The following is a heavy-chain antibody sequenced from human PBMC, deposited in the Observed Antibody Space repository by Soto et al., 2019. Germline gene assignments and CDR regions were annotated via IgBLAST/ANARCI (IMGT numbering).Heavy chain of an antibody. D-gene: IGHD1-26*01. Sequence: SETLSLTCIVSGGSISSSSSYWGWIRQPPGKGLEWIGSIYYSGNIYYTPSLKSRVTISGDTSKNQFSLKLNSVTAADTAVYYCARREAGRCFDPWGQGTLVTVSS. V-gene: IGHV4-39*01. CDR3: ARREAGRCFDP. J-gene: IGHJ5*02. CDR2: IYYSGNI. CDR1: GGSISSSSSY.